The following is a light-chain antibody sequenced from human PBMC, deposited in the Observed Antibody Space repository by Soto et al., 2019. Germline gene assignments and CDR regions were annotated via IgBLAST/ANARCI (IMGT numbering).Light chain of an antibody. J-gene: IGKJ1*01. CDR3: QQYDTSPRT. CDR1: QSVSSNY. CDR2: GAS. Sequence: EAMLTQSPGTLSLSPGERATLSCRASQSVSSNYLAWYQQKSGQAPRLLIYGASNRATGIPDRFSGSGSGTDFTLTIRRLEPEDFAVYYWQQYDTSPRTFGQGTKVEFK. V-gene: IGKV3-20*01.